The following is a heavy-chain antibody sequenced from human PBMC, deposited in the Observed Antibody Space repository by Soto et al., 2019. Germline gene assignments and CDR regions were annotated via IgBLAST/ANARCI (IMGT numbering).Heavy chain of an antibody. CDR3: AHTYPPAFDI. V-gene: IGHV2-5*02. D-gene: IGHD3-16*01. J-gene: IGHJ3*02. CDR2: IYWDDDK. Sequence: GLDLEWLALIYWDDDKRYSPSLESRLTITKDTSKNQVVLTMTNMDPVDTATYYCAHTYPPAFDIWGQGTMVTVSS.